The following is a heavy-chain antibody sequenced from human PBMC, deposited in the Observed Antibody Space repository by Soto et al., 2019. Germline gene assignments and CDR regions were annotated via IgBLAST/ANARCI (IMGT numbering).Heavy chain of an antibody. D-gene: IGHD2-15*01. CDR3: GAATGAY. J-gene: IGHJ4*02. V-gene: IGHV3-21*01. CDR1: GFTFSSYT. Sequence: EVQLVESGGGLVKPGGSLRLSCAASGFTFSSYTMNWVRQAPGKGLEWVSSISRSSSYIYFADSVKGRFTISRDNAKNSLYLQMNRLRAADTAVYYCGAATGAYWGQGTLVTVSS. CDR2: ISRSSSYI.